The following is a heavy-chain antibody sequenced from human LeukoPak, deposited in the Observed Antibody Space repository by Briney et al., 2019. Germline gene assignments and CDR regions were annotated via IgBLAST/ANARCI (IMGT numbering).Heavy chain of an antibody. J-gene: IGHJ3*02. Sequence: PSETLSLTCTVSGGSISSYYWSWIRQPPGEGLEWIGYIYCSGSTNYNPSLKSRVTISVDTSKNQFSLKLSSVTAADTAVYYCARDLLWFGERGAFDIWGQGTMVTVSS. D-gene: IGHD3-10*01. CDR1: GGSISSYY. V-gene: IGHV4-59*01. CDR2: IYCSGST. CDR3: ARDLLWFGERGAFDI.